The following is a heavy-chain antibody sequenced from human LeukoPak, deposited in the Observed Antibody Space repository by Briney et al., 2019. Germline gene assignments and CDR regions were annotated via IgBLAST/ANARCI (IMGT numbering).Heavy chain of an antibody. Sequence: SETLSLTCAVYGGSFSGYYWSWIRQPPGKGLEWIGEINHSGSTSYNPSLKSRVTMSVDTSKNQFSLKLSSVTAADTAVYYCARGPWFRGSGSYYPRSFDYWGQGTLLTVSS. CDR3: ARGPWFRGSGSYYPRSFDY. J-gene: IGHJ4*02. CDR2: INHSGST. D-gene: IGHD3-10*01. CDR1: GGSFSGYY. V-gene: IGHV4-34*01.